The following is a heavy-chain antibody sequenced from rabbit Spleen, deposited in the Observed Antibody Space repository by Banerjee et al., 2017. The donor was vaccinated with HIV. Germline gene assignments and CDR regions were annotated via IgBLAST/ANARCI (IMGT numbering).Heavy chain of an antibody. Sequence: QQLVESGGGLVKPGASLTLTCRASGFSFNSDYDMCWVRQAPGKGLEWIACVYAGSSGSTYSATWAKGRFTISKTSSTTVTLQMTSLTAADTATYFCARDTGTSFSTYGMDLWGPGTLVTVS. CDR1: GFSFNSDYD. V-gene: IGHV1S40*01. J-gene: IGHJ6*01. CDR2: VYAGSSGST. CDR3: ARDTGTSFSTYGMDL. D-gene: IGHD8-1*01.